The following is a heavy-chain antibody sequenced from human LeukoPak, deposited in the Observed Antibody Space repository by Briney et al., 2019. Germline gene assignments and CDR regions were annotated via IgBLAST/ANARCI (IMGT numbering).Heavy chain of an antibody. V-gene: IGHV3-20*01. Sequence: PGGSLRLSCAASGFTFDDYGMSWVRQAPGKGLEWVSGINWNGGSTGYADSVKGRFTISRDNAKNSLYLQMNSLRAEDTALYHCARVSGTTLIGAFDIWGQGTMVTVSS. CDR2: INWNGGST. CDR1: GFTFDDYG. CDR3: ARVSGTTLIGAFDI. D-gene: IGHD4-17*01. J-gene: IGHJ3*02.